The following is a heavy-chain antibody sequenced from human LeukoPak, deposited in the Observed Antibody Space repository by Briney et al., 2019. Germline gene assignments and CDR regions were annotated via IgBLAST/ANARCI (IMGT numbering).Heavy chain of an antibody. Sequence: GGSLRLSCAASGFTFSSYWMSWVRQAPGKGLEWVANIKQDGSEKYYVDYVKGRFTISRDNAKNSLYLQMNSLRAEDTAVYYCARVRASTYGDYALDGSGWFDPWGPGTLVTVSS. J-gene: IGHJ5*02. CDR2: IKQDGSEK. CDR1: GFTFSSYW. CDR3: ARVRASTYGDYALDGSGWFDP. V-gene: IGHV3-7*01. D-gene: IGHD4-17*01.